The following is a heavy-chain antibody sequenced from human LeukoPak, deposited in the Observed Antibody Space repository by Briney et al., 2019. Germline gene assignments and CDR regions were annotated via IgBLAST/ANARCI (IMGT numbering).Heavy chain of an antibody. J-gene: IGHJ4*02. D-gene: IGHD5-24*01. V-gene: IGHV3-23*01. CDR1: GFTFTTNA. Sequence: PGGSLRLSCAASGFTFTTNAMSWVSQAPGKGLEWVSAISGRTGGTYYADSVKGRFTISRDNSKSTLYLQMDSLRDEDTAVYYCARADGYNLDYWGQGTLVTVSS. CDR2: ISGRTGGT. CDR3: ARADGYNLDY.